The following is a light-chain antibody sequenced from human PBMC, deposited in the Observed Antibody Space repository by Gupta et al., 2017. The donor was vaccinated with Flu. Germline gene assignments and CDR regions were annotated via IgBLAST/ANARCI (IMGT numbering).Light chain of an antibody. Sequence: QSALTQPASASGSPGQSITISCTGTSSDVGGYNYVSWYQQHPGKAPKLMIYEVSNRPSGVSNRVSGSKSGNTASLTISGLQAEDEADYYCSSYTSSSTRVFGTGTKVTVL. J-gene: IGLJ1*01. CDR3: SSYTSSSTRV. V-gene: IGLV2-14*01. CDR1: SSDVGGYNY. CDR2: EVS.